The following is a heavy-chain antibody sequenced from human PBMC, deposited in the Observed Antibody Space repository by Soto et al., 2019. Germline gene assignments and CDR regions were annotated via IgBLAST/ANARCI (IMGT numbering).Heavy chain of an antibody. CDR2: IYHSGST. CDR1: GGSISSGGYS. CDR3: ARGPHGTYYFDY. V-gene: IGHV4-30-2*01. J-gene: IGHJ4*02. D-gene: IGHD1-1*01. Sequence: SETLSLTCAVSGGSISSGGYSWSWIRQPPGKGLEWIGYIYHSGSTYYNPSLKSRVTISVDRSKNQFSLKLSSVTAADTAVYYCARGPHGTYYFDYWGQGTLVTVSS.